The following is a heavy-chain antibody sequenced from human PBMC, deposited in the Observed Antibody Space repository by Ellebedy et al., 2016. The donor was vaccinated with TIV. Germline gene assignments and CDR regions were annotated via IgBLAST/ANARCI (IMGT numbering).Heavy chain of an antibody. D-gene: IGHD3-22*01. CDR1: GYTFTSYF. V-gene: IGHV1-46*01. Sequence: ASVKVSCKASGYTFTSYFLYWVRQAPGQGLEWMGIINPGSGNSNYAQKFQGRVTMTRDTSTSTVYMELSSLRSEETAVYYWARGDNYYYDSSGYYYNYWGQGTLVTVSS. CDR3: ARGDNYYYDSSGYYYNY. CDR2: INPGSGNS. J-gene: IGHJ4*02.